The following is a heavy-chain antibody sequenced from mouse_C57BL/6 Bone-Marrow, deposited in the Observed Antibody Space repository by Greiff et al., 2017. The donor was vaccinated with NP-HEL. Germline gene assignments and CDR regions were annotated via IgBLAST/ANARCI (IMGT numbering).Heavy chain of an antibody. V-gene: IGHV14-4*01. D-gene: IGHD2-13*01. CDR1: GFNITDDY. CDR3: RYYGVDY. J-gene: IGHJ2*01. Sequence: EVQLQQSGAELVRPGASVKLSCTASGFNITDDYMHWVKQRPEQGLEWIGWIDPENGDTEYASKFQGKATITVDTSSNTAYLQLSSLTSEDTAVYYCRYYGVDYWGQGTALTVSS. CDR2: IDPENGDT.